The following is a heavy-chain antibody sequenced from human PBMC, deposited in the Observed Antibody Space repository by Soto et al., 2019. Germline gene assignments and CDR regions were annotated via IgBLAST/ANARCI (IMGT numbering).Heavy chain of an antibody. V-gene: IGHV1-69*09. Sequence: QVQLLQSGTEVKRPGSSVKVSCRASGVSFNSYGFAWVRQAPGRGLEWVGKINPASQLRNYQQSLQGRVTITADTSTTTAYMELSGLTSEDTAVYYCARMKLARLDLWGQGTLVTVSS. CDR1: GVSFNSYG. J-gene: IGHJ4*02. CDR3: ARMKLARLDL. CDR2: INPASQLR.